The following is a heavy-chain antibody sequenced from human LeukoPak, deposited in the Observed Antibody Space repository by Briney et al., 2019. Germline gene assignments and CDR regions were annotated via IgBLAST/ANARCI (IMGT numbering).Heavy chain of an antibody. CDR1: GGSFSGYY. CDR3: ARGVPYSSGWYRVHAFDI. J-gene: IGHJ3*02. CDR2: INHSGST. Sequence: KPSETLSLTCAVYGGSFSGYYWSWIRQPPGKGLGGIGEINHSGSTNYNPSLKSRVTISVDTSKNQFSLKLSSVTAADTAVYYCARGVPYSSGWYRVHAFDIWGQGTMVTVSS. V-gene: IGHV4-34*01. D-gene: IGHD6-19*01.